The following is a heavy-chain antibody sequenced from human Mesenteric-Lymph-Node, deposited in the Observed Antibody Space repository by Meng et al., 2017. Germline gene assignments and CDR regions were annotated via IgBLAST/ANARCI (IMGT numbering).Heavy chain of an antibody. J-gene: IGHJ1*01. CDR2: IYYSGST. Sequence: SETLSLTCTVSGGSVSSGSYYWSWIRQPPGKGLEWIGYIYYSGSTNFNPSLKSRVTISVDTSKNQFSLKLSSVTAADTAVYYCARTYGGNSWYFQHWGQGTLVTVSS. CDR1: GGSVSSGSYY. V-gene: IGHV4-61*01. CDR3: ARTYGGNSWYFQH. D-gene: IGHD4-23*01.